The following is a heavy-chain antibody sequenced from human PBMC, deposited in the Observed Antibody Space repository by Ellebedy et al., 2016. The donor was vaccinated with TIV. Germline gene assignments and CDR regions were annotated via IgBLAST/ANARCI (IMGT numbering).Heavy chain of an antibody. CDR2: IKQDGSEK. CDR1: GFTFSIYW. Sequence: GGSLRLSCAASGFTFSIYWMSWVRQAPGKGLECVANIKQDGSEKSYVDSVKGRFTISRDNSKNTLYLQMNSLRAEDTAVYYCARAPKGALVVVAATPVGIDYWGQGTLVTVSS. D-gene: IGHD2-15*01. J-gene: IGHJ4*02. V-gene: IGHV3-7*01. CDR3: ARAPKGALVVVAATPVGIDY.